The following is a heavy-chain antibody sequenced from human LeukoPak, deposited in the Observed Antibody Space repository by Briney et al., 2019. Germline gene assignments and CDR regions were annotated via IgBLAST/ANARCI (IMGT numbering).Heavy chain of an antibody. Sequence: SETLSLTCAVYGGSFSGYYWSWIRQSPGKGLEWIGEINHSGSTNYNPSLKSRVTISVDTSKNQFSLKLSSVTAADTAVYYCAREGPNDGAFDPWGQGTLVTVSS. V-gene: IGHV4-34*01. J-gene: IGHJ5*02. CDR1: GGSFSGYY. CDR2: INHSGST. D-gene: IGHD1-1*01. CDR3: AREGPNDGAFDP.